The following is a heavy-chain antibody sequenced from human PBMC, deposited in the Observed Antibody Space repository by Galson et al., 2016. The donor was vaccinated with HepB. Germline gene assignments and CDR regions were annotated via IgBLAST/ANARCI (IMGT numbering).Heavy chain of an antibody. Sequence: FLRLSCAASGFTVSSKYMRWVRQAPGKGLEWVSVIHTGGSTYYADSVKGRFTISRDNSKNTLYLQMNSLRAADTAVYYCALGTGIGWYGADWGQGTLVTVSS. CDR2: IHTGGST. J-gene: IGHJ4*02. CDR3: ALGTGIGWYGAD. CDR1: GFTVSSKY. V-gene: IGHV3-53*01. D-gene: IGHD6-19*01.